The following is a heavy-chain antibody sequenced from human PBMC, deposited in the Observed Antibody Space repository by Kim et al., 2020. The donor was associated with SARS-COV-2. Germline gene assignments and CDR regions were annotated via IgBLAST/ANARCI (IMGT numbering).Heavy chain of an antibody. J-gene: IGHJ4*02. V-gene: IGHV3-23*01. D-gene: IGHD3-16*02. Sequence: GGSLRLSCAASGFTFSSYAMSWVRQAPGKGLEWVSAISGSGGSTYYADSVKGRFTISRDNSKNTLYLQMNSLRAEDTAVYYCTFTFGGVIVFPTYFDYWGQGTLVTVSS. CDR1: GFTFSSYA. CDR3: TFTFGGVIVFPTYFDY. CDR2: ISGSGGST.